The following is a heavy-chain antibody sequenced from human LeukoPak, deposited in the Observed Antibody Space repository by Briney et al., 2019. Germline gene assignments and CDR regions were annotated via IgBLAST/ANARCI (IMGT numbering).Heavy chain of an antibody. V-gene: IGHV5-51*01. J-gene: IGHJ3*01. CDR3: ARPHYVRTIADAFDV. Sequence: GASLQISCKAGGYTFTDYWIDWVRQVPGKDLEYMGIVYPGDSDARYWPHFEGQVTISADKSIDTAYLEWSSLGASASAIYYCARPHYVRTIADAFDVWGQGTLVAVSS. CDR2: VYPGDSDA. D-gene: IGHD3-16*01. CDR1: GYTFTDYW.